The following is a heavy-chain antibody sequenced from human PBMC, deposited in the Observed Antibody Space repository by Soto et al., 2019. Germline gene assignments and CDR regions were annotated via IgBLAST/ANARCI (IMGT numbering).Heavy chain of an antibody. CDR3: ARHNPATRHGMDL. CDR1: GFTVSSNY. Sequence: GGSLRLSCAASGFTVSSNYMSWVRQAPGKGLEWVSVIYSGGSTYYADSVRGRFTISRDNSKNTLYLQMKSLRAEDTAVYYCARHNPATRHGMDLWGQGTTVTVSS. V-gene: IGHV3-53*01. J-gene: IGHJ6*02. CDR2: IYSGGST.